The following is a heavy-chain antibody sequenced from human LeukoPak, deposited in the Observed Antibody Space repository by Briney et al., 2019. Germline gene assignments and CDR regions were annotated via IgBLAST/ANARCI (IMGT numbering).Heavy chain of an antibody. CDR3: AKDWWELRGGFDY. Sequence: GGSLRLSCAASGFTFSSYAMSWVRQAPGKGLEWVSAISGSGGSTYYADSVKGRFTISRDNSKNTLYLKMNSLRAEDTAVYYCAKDWWELRGGFDYWGQGTLVTVSS. CDR2: ISGSGGST. V-gene: IGHV3-23*01. J-gene: IGHJ4*02. D-gene: IGHD1-26*01. CDR1: GFTFSSYA.